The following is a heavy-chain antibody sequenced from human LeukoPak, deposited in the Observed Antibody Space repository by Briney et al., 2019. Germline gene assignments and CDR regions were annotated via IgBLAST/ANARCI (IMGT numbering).Heavy chain of an antibody. D-gene: IGHD4-17*01. CDR3: ARDHYGDYEVGNYYYYGMDV. J-gene: IGHJ6*02. Sequence: PGGSLRLSCAASGFTVSSNYMSWVRQAPGKGLEWVSVIYSGGSTYYADSVKGRFTISRDNSKNTLYLQMNSLRAEDTAVYYCARDHYGDYEVGNYYYYGMDVWGQGTTVTASS. CDR2: IYSGGST. CDR1: GFTVSSNY. V-gene: IGHV3-66*01.